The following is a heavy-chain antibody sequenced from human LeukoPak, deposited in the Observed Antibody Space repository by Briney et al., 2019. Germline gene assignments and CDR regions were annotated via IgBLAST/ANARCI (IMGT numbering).Heavy chain of an antibody. J-gene: IGHJ4*02. V-gene: IGHV3-23*01. D-gene: IGHD3-16*01. Sequence: PGGSLRLSCAASGFTFSSYSMSWVRQAPGKGLEWVSAISGSGGSTYYADSVKARFTISRDNSKNTLCLEMNSLRAEDTAVYYCAKRFGHNDYWGQGTLVTVSS. CDR2: ISGSGGST. CDR1: GFTFSSYS. CDR3: AKRFGHNDY.